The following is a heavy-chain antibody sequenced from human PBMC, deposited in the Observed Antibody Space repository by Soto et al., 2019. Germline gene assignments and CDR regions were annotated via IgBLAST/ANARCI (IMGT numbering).Heavy chain of an antibody. D-gene: IGHD4-17*01. J-gene: IGHJ4*02. CDR3: AKDHVTTTVTTVGY. Sequence: QVQLVESGGGVVQPGRSLRLSCAASGFTFSNYGMHWVRQAPGMGLEWVAVISYHGSDKYYADSVKGRFTISRDNSKNTLYLQMDSLRAEDTAVYYCAKDHVTTTVTTVGYWGQGTLVTVSS. V-gene: IGHV3-30*18. CDR2: ISYHGSDK. CDR1: GFTFSNYG.